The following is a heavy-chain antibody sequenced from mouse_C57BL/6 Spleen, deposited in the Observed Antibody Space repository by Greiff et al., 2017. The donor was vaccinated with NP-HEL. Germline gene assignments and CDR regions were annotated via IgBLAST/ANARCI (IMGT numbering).Heavy chain of an antibody. Sequence: EVKLMESGGGLVKPGGSLKLSCAASGFTFSDYGMHWVRQAPEKGLEWVAYISSGSSTIYYADTVKGRFTISRDNAKNTLFLQMTSQRSEDTAMYYCASVYYGNYVEYFDVWGTGTTVTVSS. V-gene: IGHV5-17*01. J-gene: IGHJ1*03. CDR1: GFTFSDYG. CDR2: ISSGSSTI. CDR3: ASVYYGNYVEYFDV. D-gene: IGHD2-1*01.